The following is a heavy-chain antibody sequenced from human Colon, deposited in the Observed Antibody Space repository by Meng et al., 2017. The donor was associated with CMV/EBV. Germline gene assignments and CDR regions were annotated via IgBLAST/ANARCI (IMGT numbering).Heavy chain of an antibody. D-gene: IGHD3-3*01. CDR2: MSYDSNR. J-gene: IGHJ6*02. CDR1: GFTFNTYV. Sequence: GESLKISCGASGFTFNTYVMYWVRQAPGKWLEWVAVMSYDSNRYYADSVKGRFTISRDKSKNTLYLQMDSLRPEDSAIYYCARAAVSLSPSSWSSFDVWGQGTTVTVSS. CDR3: ARAAVSLSPSSWSSFDV. V-gene: IGHV3-30*04.